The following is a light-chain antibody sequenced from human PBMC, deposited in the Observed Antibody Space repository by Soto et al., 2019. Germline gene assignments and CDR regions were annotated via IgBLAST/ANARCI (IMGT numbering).Light chain of an antibody. CDR2: GAS. Sequence: EIVLTQSPGTLSLSPGERATLSCRASQSVSSSYLAWYQQKPGQAARLLIYGASSRATGIPDRFSGSGSGTDFTLTISSLQSEDFAVYYCQQYNNWPWTSGQGSKVDI. CDR3: QQYNNWPWT. CDR1: QSVSSSY. V-gene: IGKV3-20*01. J-gene: IGKJ1*01.